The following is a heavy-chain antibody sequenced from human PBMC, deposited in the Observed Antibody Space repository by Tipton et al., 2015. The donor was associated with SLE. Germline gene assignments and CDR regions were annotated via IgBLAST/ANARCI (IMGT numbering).Heavy chain of an antibody. J-gene: IGHJ3*02. Sequence: TLSLTCTVSGDSISSYYWSWIRQPPGKGLEWIGYIYYSGSTNYNPSLKSRVTISVDTSKNQFSLKLSSVTAADTAMYYCARGPYCSSTSCYTAAAFDIWGQGTMVTVSS. CDR1: GDSISSYY. V-gene: IGHV4-59*01. CDR3: ARGPYCSSTSCYTAAAFDI. CDR2: IYYSGST. D-gene: IGHD2-2*02.